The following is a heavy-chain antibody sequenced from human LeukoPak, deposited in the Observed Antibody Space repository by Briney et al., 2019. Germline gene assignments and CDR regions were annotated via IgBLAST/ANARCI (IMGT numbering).Heavy chain of an antibody. CDR2: IKQDGSDK. D-gene: IGHD1-26*01. Sequence: GSLRLSCVASGFTFSDYWITWVRQAPGKGLEWVANIKQDGSDKKYVDSVKGRFTISRDNAKNSLYLQMDSLRDEDTAVYYCARGGGDYWGQGTLVTVTS. CDR1: GFTFSDYW. J-gene: IGHJ4*02. CDR3: ARGGGDY. V-gene: IGHV3-7*01.